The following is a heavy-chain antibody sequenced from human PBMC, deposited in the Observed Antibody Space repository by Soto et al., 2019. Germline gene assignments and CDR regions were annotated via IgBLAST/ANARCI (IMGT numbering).Heavy chain of an antibody. CDR3: ARLEGLATISYYFDY. J-gene: IGHJ4*02. CDR1: GDSINSDNYY. V-gene: IGHV4-39*01. CDR2: IYYRGNT. Sequence: PSETMSLTCSVSGDSINSDNYYWGWIRQPPGKGLEWIGSIYYRGNTYYNPSLKTRVTISLDKSKSQFSLKLNSVTAADSAVYFCARLEGLATISYYFDYWGQGTLVTVSS. D-gene: IGHD3-9*01.